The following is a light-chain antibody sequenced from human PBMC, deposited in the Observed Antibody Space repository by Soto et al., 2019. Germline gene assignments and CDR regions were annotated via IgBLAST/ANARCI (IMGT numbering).Light chain of an antibody. Sequence: EIVMTQSPATLSVSPGERATLSCRASQSVSSNLAWYQQKPGRAPRLLIYGASTRVTGVPARFSGSGSGTEFTLSISTLQSEDFVDYYCQAYNNWPPYAFGQRTKVDIK. CDR3: QAYNNWPPYA. CDR2: GAS. V-gene: IGKV3-15*01. J-gene: IGKJ1*01. CDR1: QSVSSN.